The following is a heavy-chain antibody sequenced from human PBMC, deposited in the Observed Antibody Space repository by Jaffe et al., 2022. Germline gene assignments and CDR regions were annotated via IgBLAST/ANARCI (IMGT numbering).Heavy chain of an antibody. D-gene: IGHD2-2*01. CDR2: IYHSGST. J-gene: IGHJ4*02. V-gene: IGHV4-38-2*01. CDR3: ARFSEYQLLCGFDY. Sequence: QVQLQESGPGLVKPSETLSLTCAVSGYSISSGYYWGWIRQPPGKGLEWIGSIYHSGSTYYNPSLKSRVTISVDTSKNQFSLKLSSVTAADTAVYYCARFSEYQLLCGFDYWGQGTLVTVSS. CDR1: GYSISSGYY.